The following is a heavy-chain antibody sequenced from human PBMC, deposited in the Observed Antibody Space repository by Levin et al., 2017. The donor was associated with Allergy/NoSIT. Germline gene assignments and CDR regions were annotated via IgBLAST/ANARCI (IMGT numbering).Heavy chain of an antibody. CDR3: ARWYSSSCPFDY. V-gene: IGHV3-7*04. Sequence: GGSLRLSCAASGFTFSTYWMSWVRQAPGKGLEWVANIKQDGSEKYYVDSVKGRFTISRDNAKNSLYLQMNSLRAEDTAMYYCARWYSSSCPFDYWGQGTLVTVSS. CDR1: GFTFSTYW. J-gene: IGHJ4*02. CDR2: IKQDGSEK. D-gene: IGHD6-13*01.